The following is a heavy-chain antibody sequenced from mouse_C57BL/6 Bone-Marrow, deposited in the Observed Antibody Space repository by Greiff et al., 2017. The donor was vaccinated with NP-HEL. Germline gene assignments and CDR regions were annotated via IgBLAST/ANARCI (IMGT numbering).Heavy chain of an antibody. CDR2: IYPSSGNT. D-gene: IGHD5-1*01. CDR1: GYTFTSYG. Sequence: QVQLQQPGAELVRPGASVKLSCKASGYTFTSYGIRWVKQRPGQGLEWIGEIYPSSGNTNYNEKFKGKATLTADTSSSTAYMELSSLTSEDSAVYVCARGGVRGAMDYWGQGTSVTVSS. V-gene: IGHV1-81*01. J-gene: IGHJ4*01. CDR3: ARGGVRGAMDY.